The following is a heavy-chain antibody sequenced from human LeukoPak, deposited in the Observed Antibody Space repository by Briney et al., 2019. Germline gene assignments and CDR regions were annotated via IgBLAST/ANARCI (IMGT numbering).Heavy chain of an antibody. CDR1: GFTFSSHA. J-gene: IGHJ4*02. CDR3: AKEDGYLGIAVAGSYFDY. CDR2: ISGSGGST. D-gene: IGHD6-19*01. Sequence: PGGSLRLSCAASGFTFSSHAMTWVRQAPGKGLEWVSGISGSGGSTYYADSVKGRFTISRDNSKNTLYLQMNSLRAEDTAVYYCAKEDGYLGIAVAGSYFDYWGQGTLVTVSS. V-gene: IGHV3-23*01.